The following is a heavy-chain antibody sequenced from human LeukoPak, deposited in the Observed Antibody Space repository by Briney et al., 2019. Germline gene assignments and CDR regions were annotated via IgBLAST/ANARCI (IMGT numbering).Heavy chain of an antibody. V-gene: IGHV3-23*01. CDR2: ISADGGDT. D-gene: IGHD1-26*01. Sequence: PGRSLRLSCAASGFTFSSYALSWVRQAPGKGLEWVSAISADGGDTYYADSVKGRFTISRDNSKNTLDLHMSSLRAEDTAIYYCANWQSGSRVFFDYWGQGTLVTVSS. CDR3: ANWQSGSRVFFDY. CDR1: GFTFSSYA. J-gene: IGHJ4*02.